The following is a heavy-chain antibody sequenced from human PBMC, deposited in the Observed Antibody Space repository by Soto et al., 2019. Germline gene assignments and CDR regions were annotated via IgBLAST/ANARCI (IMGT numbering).Heavy chain of an antibody. J-gene: IGHJ6*02. D-gene: IGHD2-2*02. Sequence: SETLSLTCTVSGGSVSSDTHYWSWTRQPPGKRPGWIGFIYSSGRTNYNPSLKSRVTMSVDTSKNQFSLKLRSVIVADTAVYHCARFVRSCSGTTCYTRADVWGQGTTVTVSS. V-gene: IGHV4-61*01. CDR3: ARFVRSCSGTTCYTRADV. CDR2: IYSSGRT. CDR1: GGSVSSDTHY.